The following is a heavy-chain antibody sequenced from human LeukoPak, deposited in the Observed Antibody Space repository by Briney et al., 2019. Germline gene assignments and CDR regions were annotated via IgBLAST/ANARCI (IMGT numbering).Heavy chain of an antibody. V-gene: IGHV4-61*02. J-gene: IGHJ5*02. Sequence: SETLSLTCAVSGGSISSGTYYWSRIRQPAGKGLEWIGRIYPSGSTNYNPSLNSRVTMSVDTSKNQLSLKLSSVTAADTAVYYCARDEGGGRYNWFDPWGQGTLVTVSS. CDR1: GGSISSGTYY. D-gene: IGHD3-16*01. CDR2: IYPSGST. CDR3: ARDEGGGRYNWFDP.